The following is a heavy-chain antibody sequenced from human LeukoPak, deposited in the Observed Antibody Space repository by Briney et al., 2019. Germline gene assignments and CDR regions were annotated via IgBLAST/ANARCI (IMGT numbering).Heavy chain of an antibody. CDR3: ARETSSRFFDY. CDR1: GYTFTSYY. J-gene: IGHJ4*02. V-gene: IGHV1-8*03. CDR2: INPKSGRT. Sequence: ASVKVSCKASGYTFTSYYMHWVRQAPGQGLEWMGWINPKSGRTGYAQKFQGRVTFTGNTSISTAYMELNNLRSDDTAVYYCARETSSRFFDYWGQGTLLTVSS.